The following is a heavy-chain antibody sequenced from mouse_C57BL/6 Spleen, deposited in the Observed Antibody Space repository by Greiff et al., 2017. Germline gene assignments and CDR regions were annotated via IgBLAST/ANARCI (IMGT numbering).Heavy chain of an antibody. V-gene: IGHV1-64*01. J-gene: IGHJ4*01. Sequence: QVQLQQPGAELVKPGASVKLSCKASGYTFTSYWMHWVKQRPGQGLEWIGMIPPNSGSTNYNEKFKSKATLTVDKSSSTAYMQLSSLTSEDSAVYYCARKGYDDYAMDYWGQGTSVTVSS. CDR3: ARKGYDDYAMDY. D-gene: IGHD2-2*01. CDR2: IPPNSGST. CDR1: GYTFTSYW.